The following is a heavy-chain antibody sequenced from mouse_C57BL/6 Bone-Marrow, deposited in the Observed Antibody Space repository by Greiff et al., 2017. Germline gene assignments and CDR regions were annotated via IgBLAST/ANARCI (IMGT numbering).Heavy chain of an antibody. J-gene: IGHJ2*01. CDR1: GYTFTSYW. CDR2: IYPSDSEN. Sequence: QVQLQQPGAELVRPGSSVKLSCKASGYTFTSYWMDWVKQRPGQGLEWIGNIYPSDSENHYNQKFKDKATLTVDKSSSTAYMQISSLTSEDSAVYYCARNSYFDYWGQGTTLTVSS. CDR3: ARNSYFDY. V-gene: IGHV1-61*01.